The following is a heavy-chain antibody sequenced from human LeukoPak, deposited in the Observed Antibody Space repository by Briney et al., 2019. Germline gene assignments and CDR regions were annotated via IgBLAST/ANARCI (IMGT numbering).Heavy chain of an antibody. D-gene: IGHD3-16*01. CDR2: INHSGST. CDR3: ASGWIVSSLGVIDN. J-gene: IGHJ4*02. CDR1: GGSFSGYY. Sequence: SETLSLTCAVYGGSFSGYYWNWIRQPPGKGLEWIGEINHSGSTNYKLSLKSRVTISVDTSKDQISLDLSSVTAADTAVYYCASGWIVSSLGVIDNWGQGTLVTVSS. V-gene: IGHV4-34*01.